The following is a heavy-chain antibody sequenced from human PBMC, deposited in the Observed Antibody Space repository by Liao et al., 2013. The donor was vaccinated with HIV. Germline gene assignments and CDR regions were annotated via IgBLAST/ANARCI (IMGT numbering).Heavy chain of an antibody. CDR3: ARHDYGALGAFDI. V-gene: IGHV4-34*01. Sequence: QVQLQQWGAGLLKPSETLSLTCAVYDGSFSGYYWIWIRQPPGKGLEWIGEINHSGSTNYNPSLKSRVTISVDTSKNQFSLKLSSVTAADTAVYYCARHDYGALGAFDIWGQGTMVTVSS. D-gene: IGHD4-17*01. CDR1: DGSFSGYY. CDR2: INHSGST. J-gene: IGHJ3*02.